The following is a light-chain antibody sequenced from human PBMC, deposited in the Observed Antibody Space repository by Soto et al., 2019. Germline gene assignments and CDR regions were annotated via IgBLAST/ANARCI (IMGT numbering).Light chain of an antibody. J-gene: IGKJ4*01. V-gene: IGKV1-39*01. Sequence: DIQITQSPSSLSASVGDRVTITFRASQSITTYLNCYRQKQGKAPKILIYAASSLQSGVPSRFSGSGSDTEFTLSISSLQPEDFATYFCQQICSAPLTFGGGTKV. CDR2: AAS. CDR3: QQICSAPLT. CDR1: QSITTY.